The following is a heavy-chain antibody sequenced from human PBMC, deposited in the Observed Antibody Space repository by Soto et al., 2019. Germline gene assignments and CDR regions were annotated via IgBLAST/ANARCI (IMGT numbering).Heavy chain of an antibody. CDR2: VYYSGST. D-gene: IGHD3-9*01. CDR3: VRDYLLTGFDP. J-gene: IGHJ5*02. V-gene: IGHV4-59*01. Sequence: SETLCLTCTVSCGSISNYYWTWVRQPPGKGLEWIGYVYYSGSTNYNPSLESRVTISIDASKNQFSLKMKSVTAADTAVYYCVRDYLLTGFDPWGQGALVTVSS. CDR1: CGSISNYY.